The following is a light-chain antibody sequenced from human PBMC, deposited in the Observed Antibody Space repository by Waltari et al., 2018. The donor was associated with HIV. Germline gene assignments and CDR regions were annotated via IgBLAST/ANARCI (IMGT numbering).Light chain of an antibody. CDR1: QSLLHSNGYNY. V-gene: IGKV2-28*01. CDR3: MQALQTPYT. J-gene: IGKJ2*01. Sequence: VLTQSPLSLPATPGEPASISCRSSQSLLHSNGYNYLDWYLQKPGQSPQLLIYLGSNRASGVPDRFSGSGSGTDFTLKISRVEAEDVGVYYCMQALQTPYTFGQGTKLEIK. CDR2: LGS.